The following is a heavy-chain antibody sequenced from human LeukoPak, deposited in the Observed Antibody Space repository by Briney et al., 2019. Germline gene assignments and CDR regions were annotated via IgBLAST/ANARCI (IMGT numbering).Heavy chain of an antibody. CDR2: INHSGST. CDR3: ARGYYHDSK. CDR1: GGSFSGCY. V-gene: IGHV4-34*01. D-gene: IGHD3-22*01. Sequence: PSETLSLTCAVYGGSFSGCYWSWIRQPPGKGLEWIGEINHSGSTNYNPSLKSRVTISVDTSKNQFSLKLSSVTAADTAVYYCARGYYHDSKWGQGILVTVSS. J-gene: IGHJ4*02.